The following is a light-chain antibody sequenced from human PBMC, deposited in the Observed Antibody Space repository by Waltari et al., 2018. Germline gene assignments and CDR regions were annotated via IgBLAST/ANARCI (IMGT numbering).Light chain of an antibody. CDR1: SSDVGGYNS. J-gene: IGLJ2*01. V-gene: IGLV2-14*01. CDR3: SSKSSSSTLVV. CDR2: EVS. Sequence: QSALTQPASVSGSPGQSITISCTGTSSDVGGYNSVSWYQQHPGKAPKVMIYEVSNRYPGVSNRFSGSKSGNTASLTISGLQAEDEADYYCSSKSSSSTLVVFGGGTKLTVL.